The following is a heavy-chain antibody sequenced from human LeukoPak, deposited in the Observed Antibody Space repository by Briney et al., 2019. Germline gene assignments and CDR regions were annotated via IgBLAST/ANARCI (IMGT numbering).Heavy chain of an antibody. J-gene: IGHJ4*02. CDR2: IKQDGSET. D-gene: IGHD6-19*01. CDR1: RFTLSNYW. V-gene: IGHV3-7*01. CDR3: ARQRGSGCLDY. Sequence: GGSLRLSCAASRFTLSNYWMSWVRQAPGKGLEWVANIKQDGSETYYVDSVKGRFTTSRDNAKNSLSLQMNSLRAEDTAVYYCARQRGSGCLDYWGQGTLITVSS.